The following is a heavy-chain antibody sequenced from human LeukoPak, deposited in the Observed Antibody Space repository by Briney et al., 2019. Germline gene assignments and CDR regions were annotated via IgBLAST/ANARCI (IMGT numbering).Heavy chain of an antibody. CDR2: VYYSGST. CDR1: GGSISTYC. J-gene: IGHJ4*02. D-gene: IGHD5-18*01. Sequence: PSETLSLTCTVWGGSISTYCWSWIRQPPGKGLEWIGYVYYSGSTSYNPSLKSRVIISVDTSKNEFSLNVSSVTAADTAVYYCARHYGYSYGPDYWGQGTLVTVSS. CDR3: ARHYGYSYGPDY. V-gene: IGHV4-59*08.